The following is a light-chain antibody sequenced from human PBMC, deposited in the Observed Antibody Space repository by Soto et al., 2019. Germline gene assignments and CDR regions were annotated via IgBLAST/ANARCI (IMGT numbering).Light chain of an antibody. Sequence: DIQMTQSPSSLSASVGDRVTITCXAXXXXXXXXNWDQQKPGKAPKLLIYDASNLETGVPSRFXXXXSXXXXXXXXXXXXXXDXATYYCQXXDNLPPYTFGQGTKLEIK. J-gene: IGKJ2*01. CDR1: XXXXXX. CDR2: DAS. V-gene: IGKV1-33*01. CDR3: QXXDNLPPYT.